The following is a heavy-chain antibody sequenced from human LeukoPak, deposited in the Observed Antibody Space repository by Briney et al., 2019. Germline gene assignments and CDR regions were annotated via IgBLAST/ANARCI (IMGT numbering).Heavy chain of an antibody. CDR2: ISGSGGST. CDR1: GFTFTIYG. V-gene: IGHV3-23*01. CDR3: ARDNWGSFDY. Sequence: GGSLRLSCAASGFTFTIYGVHWVRQAPGKGVEWVSAISGSGGSTYYPDSVKGRFTTSRDNAKTTLYLQMNSLRAEDTAVYYCARDNWGSFDYWGQGTLVTVSS. J-gene: IGHJ4*02. D-gene: IGHD7-27*01.